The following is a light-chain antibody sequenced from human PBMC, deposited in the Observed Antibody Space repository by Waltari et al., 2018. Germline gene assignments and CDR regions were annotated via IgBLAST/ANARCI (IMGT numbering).Light chain of an antibody. V-gene: IGLV1-40*01. CDR1: SSNIGAGYD. CDR3: QSSDSSLRAV. Sequence: QSVLTQPPSVSGAPGQRISISCTGNSSNIGAGYDVHWYQQLPGAAPKLLIYGTTNRPSGVPYRFSGSKSGSSASLAITGLRPEDEADYYCQSSDSSLRAVFGGGTKVTVL. J-gene: IGLJ2*01. CDR2: GTT.